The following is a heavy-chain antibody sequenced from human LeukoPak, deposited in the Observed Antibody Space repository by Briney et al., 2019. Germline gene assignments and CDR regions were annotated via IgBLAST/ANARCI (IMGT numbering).Heavy chain of an antibody. CDR3: AKELRYRFWGAFDI. J-gene: IGHJ3*02. CDR1: GGTFSSYA. CDR2: IIPIFGTA. Sequence: GASVKVSCKASGGTFSSYAISWVRQAPGQGLEWMGGIIPIFGTANYAQKFQGRVTITADESTSTAYMELSSLRSEDTAVYYCAKELRYRFWGAFDIWGQGTMVTVSS. D-gene: IGHD3-16*01. V-gene: IGHV1-69*13.